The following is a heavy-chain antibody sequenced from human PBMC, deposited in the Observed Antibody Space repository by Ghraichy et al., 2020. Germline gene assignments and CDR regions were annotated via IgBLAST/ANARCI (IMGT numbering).Heavy chain of an antibody. CDR1: GFIFSKAW. V-gene: IGHV3-15*07. D-gene: IGHD2-2*01. CDR3: TTDTDYQLLTMGVDAFDI. J-gene: IGHJ3*02. Sequence: GGSLRLSCAASGFIFSKAWMNWVRQAPGKGLEWVGRIKSKTHGGTTDYAAPVKGKVTISRDDSKNTLYLQINSLKTEDTAVNYCTTDTDYQLLTMGVDAFDIWGQGTMVTVSS. CDR2: IKSKTHGGTT.